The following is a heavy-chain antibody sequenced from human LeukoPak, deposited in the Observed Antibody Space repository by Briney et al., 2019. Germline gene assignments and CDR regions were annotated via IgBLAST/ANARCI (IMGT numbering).Heavy chain of an antibody. CDR3: ARVSLYYYDSSGYYFDY. D-gene: IGHD3-22*01. Sequence: ASVKVSCKASGYTFTSYYMHWVRQAPGQGLEWMGIINPSGGSTSYAQKFQGRVTMTRDTSTSTVYMELSSPRSEDTAVYYCARVSLYYYDSSGYYFDYWGQGTLVTVSS. V-gene: IGHV1-46*01. CDR2: INPSGGST. J-gene: IGHJ4*02. CDR1: GYTFTSYY.